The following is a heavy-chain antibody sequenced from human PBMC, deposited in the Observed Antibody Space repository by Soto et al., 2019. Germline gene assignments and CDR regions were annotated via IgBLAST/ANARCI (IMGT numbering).Heavy chain of an antibody. CDR2: INPNSAGT. CDR3: ARGYAGDTILVTYWFDP. D-gene: IGHD5-18*01. CDR1: GYAFTDYY. V-gene: IGHV1-2*04. Sequence: ASVKGSCKASGYAFTDYYIHWVRQAPGRGLEWMGWINPNSAGTNYAQKFRDWVTLTRDTSISTAYMELKRLRPDDTAVYYCARGYAGDTILVTYWFDPWGQGTLVTVSS. J-gene: IGHJ5*02.